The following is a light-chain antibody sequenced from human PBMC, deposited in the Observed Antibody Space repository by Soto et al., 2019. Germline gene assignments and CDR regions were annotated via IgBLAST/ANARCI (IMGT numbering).Light chain of an antibody. CDR2: SAS. V-gene: IGKV1-12*01. Sequence: DIQMTQSPSSVSASVGDRVTITCRASQGFSTWLAWYRRKPGRAPELLIYSASSLHSVVPSRFSGSGSGTDFTLTISSLQTEDFATYYCQQANSFPRTFGGGTEVEIK. CDR1: QGFSTW. J-gene: IGKJ4*01. CDR3: QQANSFPRT.